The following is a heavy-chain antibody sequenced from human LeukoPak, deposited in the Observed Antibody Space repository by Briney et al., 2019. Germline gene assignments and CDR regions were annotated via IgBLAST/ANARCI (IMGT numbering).Heavy chain of an antibody. CDR2: AHTSGST. V-gene: IGHV4-4*07. J-gene: IGHJ4*02. CDR3: ARGAAAWALQY. CDR1: GGSISSSY. D-gene: IGHD1-26*01. Sequence: SETLSLTCTVSGGSISSSYWSWIRQPAGRGLEWIGRAHTSGSTNYNPSLKSRVTMSVDTSKNQFSLQLISVTAADTAVYYCARGAAAWALQYWGQGTLVTVPP.